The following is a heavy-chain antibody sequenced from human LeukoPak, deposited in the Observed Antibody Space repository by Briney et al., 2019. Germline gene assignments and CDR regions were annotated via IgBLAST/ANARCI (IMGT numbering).Heavy chain of an antibody. V-gene: IGHV3-30*19. CDR1: GFIFSSYG. CDR3: ARKASSSWYLASQDLDY. J-gene: IGHJ4*02. Sequence: GGSLRLSCAASGFIFSSYGMHWVRQAPGKGLEWVAVISYDGSNKYYADSVKGRFTISRDNSKNTLYLQMNSLRAEDTAVYYCARKASSSWYLASQDLDYWGQGTLVTVSS. D-gene: IGHD6-13*01. CDR2: ISYDGSNK.